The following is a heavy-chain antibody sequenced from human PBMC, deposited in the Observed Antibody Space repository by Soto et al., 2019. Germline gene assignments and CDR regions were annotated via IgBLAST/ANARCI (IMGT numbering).Heavy chain of an antibody. D-gene: IGHD3-22*01. Sequence: NPSETLSLTCTVSGGSIRSGDSYWSWIRQPPGKGLEWIGYIYYSGSTYYNPSLKSRVTISLDTSKNQFSLNLSSVTAADTAVYYCARTHYSDRSGTDYWGQGTLVTVYS. CDR3: ARTHYSDRSGTDY. V-gene: IGHV4-30-4*01. CDR2: IYYSGST. CDR1: GGSIRSGDSY. J-gene: IGHJ4*02.